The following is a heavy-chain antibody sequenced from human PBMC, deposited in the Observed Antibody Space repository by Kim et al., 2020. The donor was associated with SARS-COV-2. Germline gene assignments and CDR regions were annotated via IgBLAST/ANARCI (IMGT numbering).Heavy chain of an antibody. D-gene: IGHD3-22*01. V-gene: IGHV4-39*01. CDR3: ARLAVQYDSSGYHDAFDI. Sequence: SETLSLTCTVSGGSISSSSYYWGWIRQPPGKGLEWIGSIYYSGSTYYNPSLKSRVTISVDTSKNQFSLKLSSVTAADTAVYYCARLAVQYDSSGYHDAFDIWGQGTMVTVSS. CDR2: IYYSGST. CDR1: GGSISSSSYY. J-gene: IGHJ3*02.